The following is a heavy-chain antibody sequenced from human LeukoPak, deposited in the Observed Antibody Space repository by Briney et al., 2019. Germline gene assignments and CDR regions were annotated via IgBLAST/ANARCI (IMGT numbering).Heavy chain of an antibody. CDR2: IIPIFGTA. D-gene: IGHD5-18*01. CDR1: GGTFISYA. CDR3: ARDFLPEGRQLSDY. J-gene: IGHJ4*02. Sequence: ASVKVSCKASGGTFISYAISWVRQAPGQGVEWMGGIIPIFGTANYAQKFQGRVTITADKYTSTAYIELSRLRSEDTAVYYCARDFLPEGRQLSDYWGQGTLVTVSS. V-gene: IGHV1-69*06.